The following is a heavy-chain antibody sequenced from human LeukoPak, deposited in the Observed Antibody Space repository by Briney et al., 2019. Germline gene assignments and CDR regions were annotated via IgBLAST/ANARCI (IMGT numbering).Heavy chain of an antibody. V-gene: IGHV4-4*07. CDR2: IYASGST. CDR1: GGSISSYY. CDR3: ASYYGSGGRAFDI. Sequence: PSGTLSLTCTVSGGSISSYYWSWVRQPAGKGLEWIGRIYASGSTNYKPSLKSRVTMSVDTSKNQCSLKLSSVTAADSAVYYWASYYGSGGRAFDIWGQGTMVTVSS. J-gene: IGHJ3*02. D-gene: IGHD3-10*01.